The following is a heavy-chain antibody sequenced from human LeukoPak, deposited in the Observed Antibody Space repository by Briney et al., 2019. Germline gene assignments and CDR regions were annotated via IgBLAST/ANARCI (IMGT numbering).Heavy chain of an antibody. D-gene: IGHD2-15*01. CDR3: ASLYCSGGSCYDY. Sequence: TSETLSLTCAVYGGSFSGYYWSWIRQPPGKGLEWIGYIYYSGSTNYNPSLKSRVTISVDTSKNQFSLKLSSVTAADTAVYYCASLYCSGGSCYDYWGQGTLVTVSS. J-gene: IGHJ4*02. V-gene: IGHV4-59*01. CDR1: GGSFSGYY. CDR2: IYYSGST.